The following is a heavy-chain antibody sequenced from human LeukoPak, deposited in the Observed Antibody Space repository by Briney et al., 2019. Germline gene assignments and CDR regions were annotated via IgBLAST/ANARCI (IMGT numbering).Heavy chain of an antibody. CDR1: GYSFTSYW. J-gene: IGHJ4*02. V-gene: IGHV5-51*01. CDR3: ARPPSYCSSTSCYTGRYFDY. Sequence: GESLKISCKGSGYSFTSYWIGWVRQMPGKGLEWMGIIYPGDSYTRYSPSFQGEVTISADKSISTAYLQWSSLKASDTAMYYCARPPSYCSSTSCYTGRYFDYWGQGTLVTVSS. CDR2: IYPGDSYT. D-gene: IGHD2-2*02.